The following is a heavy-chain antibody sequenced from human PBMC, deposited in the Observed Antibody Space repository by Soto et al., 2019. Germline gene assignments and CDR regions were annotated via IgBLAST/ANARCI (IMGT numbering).Heavy chain of an antibody. V-gene: IGHV1-8*01. CDR3: GRGLRSDY. D-gene: IGHD1-26*01. CDR1: GYTFTIYD. CDR2: MKPNSGNT. Sequence: QVQLVQSGAEVKKPGASVKVSCKASGYTFTIYDINWVRQATGQGLEWMGWMKPNSGNTGYAQKLQGRVTMTRNTAISTDYMELSRVTAEDTAVYYCGRGLRSDYWGQGTLVTVSS. J-gene: IGHJ4*02.